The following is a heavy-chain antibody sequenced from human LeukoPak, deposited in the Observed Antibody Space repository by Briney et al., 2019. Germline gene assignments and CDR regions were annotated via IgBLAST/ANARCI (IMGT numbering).Heavy chain of an antibody. J-gene: IGHJ3*02. CDR3: ARVGIVVVVAATYDAFDI. V-gene: IGHV3-9*01. D-gene: IGHD2-15*01. CDR2: ISWNSGTI. CDR1: VFTFDDYA. Sequence: PGGSLRLSCAASVFTFDDYAMHWVRQAPGKGLEWVSVISWNSGTIYYADSVKGRFTISRDNAKNSLYLQMNSLRAEDTAVYYCARVGIVVVVAATYDAFDIWGQGTMVTVSS.